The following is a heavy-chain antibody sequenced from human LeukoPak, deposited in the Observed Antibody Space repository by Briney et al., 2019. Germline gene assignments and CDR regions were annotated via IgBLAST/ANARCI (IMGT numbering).Heavy chain of an antibody. D-gene: IGHD4-17*01. Sequence: XXXSXVRXXXXXXXXXXXXIYHSGSTNYNPSLKSRVTISVDKSKNQFSLKLSSVTAADTAVYYCARDRVGDGDYVGYFDYWGQGTLVTVSS. J-gene: IGHJ4*02. CDR3: ARDRVGDGDYVGYFDY. CDR2: IYHSGST. CDR1: XX. V-gene: IGHV4-4*02.